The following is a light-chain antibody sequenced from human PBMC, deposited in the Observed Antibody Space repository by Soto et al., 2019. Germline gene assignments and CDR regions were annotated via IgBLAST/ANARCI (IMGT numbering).Light chain of an antibody. V-gene: IGKV1-39*01. CDR3: KQSYSSPWT. CDR2: AAY. Sequence: DIQMTQSPSSLSASVGDRVTITCRASQSISSYLNWYQQKPGKAHKFLIFAAYSLQSWVQSRFSGSGSGTDFTLTISSLQPEDFATYYCKQSYSSPWTFGQGTKVDIK. CDR1: QSISSY. J-gene: IGKJ1*01.